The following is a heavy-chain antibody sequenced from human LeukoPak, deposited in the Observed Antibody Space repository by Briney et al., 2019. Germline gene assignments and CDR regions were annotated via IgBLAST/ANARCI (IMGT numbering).Heavy chain of an antibody. D-gene: IGHD1-26*01. CDR2: IYSGGIT. Sequence: PGGSLRLSCAASGFTFNTYSMNWVRQAPGKGLEWVSVIYSGGITYYADSVKGRFTISRDNSKNTLYLQMNSLRAEDTAVYYCARGGWELSYWGQGTLVTVSS. CDR1: GFTFNTYS. CDR3: ARGGWELSY. J-gene: IGHJ4*02. V-gene: IGHV3-53*01.